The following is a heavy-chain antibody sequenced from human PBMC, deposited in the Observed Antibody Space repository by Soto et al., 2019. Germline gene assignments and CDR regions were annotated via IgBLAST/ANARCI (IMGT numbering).Heavy chain of an antibody. Sequence: QVQLVQSGAEVKKPGASVKVSCKASGYTFTSYGISWVRQAPGQGLEWMGWISAYNGNTNYAQKLQGRVNMTTDKSTSTAYMELRSLRSDDTAVYYCARCLAAVAGASYYGMDVWGQGTTVTVSS. CDR1: GYTFTSYG. D-gene: IGHD6-19*01. CDR3: ARCLAAVAGASYYGMDV. CDR2: ISAYNGNT. J-gene: IGHJ6*02. V-gene: IGHV1-18*01.